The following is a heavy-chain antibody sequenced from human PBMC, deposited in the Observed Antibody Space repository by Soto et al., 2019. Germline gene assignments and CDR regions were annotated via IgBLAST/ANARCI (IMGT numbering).Heavy chain of an antibody. CDR2: ISAYNGNT. D-gene: IGHD3-22*01. V-gene: IGHV1-18*01. Sequence: CVKVSCKASGYTFTSYGISWVRQAPGQGLEWMGWISAYNGNTNYAQKLQGRVTMTTDTSTSTAYMELRSLRSDDTAVYYCVRGPDYEGYFDYWGQGTLVTVSS. J-gene: IGHJ4*02. CDR1: GYTFTSYG. CDR3: VRGPDYEGYFDY.